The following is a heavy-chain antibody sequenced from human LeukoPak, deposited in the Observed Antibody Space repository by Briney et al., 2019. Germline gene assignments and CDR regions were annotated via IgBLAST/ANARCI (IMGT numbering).Heavy chain of an antibody. D-gene: IGHD3-3*01. CDR2: INHSGST. CDR1: GGSFSGYY. J-gene: IGHJ5*02. Sequence: PSETLSLTCAVYGGSFSGYYRSWIRQPPGKGLEWIGEINHSGSTNYNPSLKSRVTISVDTSKNQFSLKLSSVTAADTAVYYCARAQRDYDFWSGYPHWFDPWGQGTLVTVSS. CDR3: ARAQRDYDFWSGYPHWFDP. V-gene: IGHV4-34*01.